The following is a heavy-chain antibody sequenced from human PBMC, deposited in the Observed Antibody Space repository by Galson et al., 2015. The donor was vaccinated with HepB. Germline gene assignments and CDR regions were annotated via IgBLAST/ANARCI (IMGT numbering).Heavy chain of an antibody. J-gene: IGHJ4*02. Sequence: SLRLSCAASGFTFSSYAMSWVRQAPGKGLEWVSAISGSGGSTYYADSVKGRFTISRDNSKNTLYLQMNSLRAEDTAVYYCAKDDDAQEGVAGTGVDGYWGQGTLVTVSS. CDR3: AKDDDAQEGVAGTGVDGY. CDR2: ISGSGGST. V-gene: IGHV3-23*01. D-gene: IGHD6-19*01. CDR1: GFTFSSYA.